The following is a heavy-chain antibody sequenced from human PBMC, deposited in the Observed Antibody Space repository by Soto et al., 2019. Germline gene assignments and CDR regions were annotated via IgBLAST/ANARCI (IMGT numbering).Heavy chain of an antibody. V-gene: IGHV1-69*01. CDR3: SRWRRSSWFAVFFPF. CDR1: GDTFTSYS. D-gene: IGHD6-13*01. Sequence: QGQLVQSGAEVKKPGSSVKVSCKSSGDTFTSYSIAWMRQAPGQGLEWIGGIIPKFGSTKYARKFQDRVTITADESTSTAYIELSGLKSEDTAGYFCSRWRRSSWFAVFFPFWGQGTRVTVSS. CDR2: IIPKFGST. J-gene: IGHJ1*01.